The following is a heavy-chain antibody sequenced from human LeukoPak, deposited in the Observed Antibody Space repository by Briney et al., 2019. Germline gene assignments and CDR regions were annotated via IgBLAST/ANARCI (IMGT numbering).Heavy chain of an antibody. J-gene: IGHJ4*02. CDR1: GISFRSYG. D-gene: IGHD3-9*01. CDR2: IWYDASNK. Sequence: GGSLRLSCAASGISFRSYGMHWVHQAPGKGLEWVTSIWYDASNKYYAESVKGRFTISRDNSRNTVFLQMNSLRAEDTAIYYCATDISTHYFGSWGQGTLVTVSS. V-gene: IGHV3-30*02. CDR3: ATDISTHYFGS.